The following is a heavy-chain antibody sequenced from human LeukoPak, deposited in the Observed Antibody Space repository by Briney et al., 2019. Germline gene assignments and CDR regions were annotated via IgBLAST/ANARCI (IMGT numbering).Heavy chain of an antibody. Sequence: SETLSLTCTVSGGSISSSSYYWGWIRQPPGKGLEWIGSIYYSGSTYYNPSLKSRVTISVDTSKNQFSLKLSSVTAADTAVYYCARDLGYWGPGDYWGQGTLVTVSS. CDR2: IYYSGST. J-gene: IGHJ4*02. CDR3: ARDLGYWGPGDY. CDR1: GGSISSSSYY. V-gene: IGHV4-39*07. D-gene: IGHD7-27*01.